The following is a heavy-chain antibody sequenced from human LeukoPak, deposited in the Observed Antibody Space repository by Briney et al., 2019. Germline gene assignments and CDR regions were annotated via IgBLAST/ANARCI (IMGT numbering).Heavy chain of an antibody. CDR2: ISSSGSYI. CDR1: GFTFSDYY. D-gene: IGHD2-15*01. V-gene: IGHV3-11*06. J-gene: IGHJ4*02. Sequence: GGSLRLSRAASGFTFSDYYMTWIRQAPGKGLEWVSYISSSGSYINYADSVKGRFTISRDNAKNSLYLQMNSLRAEDTAVYYCARDGGYCSGGNCYSEDWGQGTLVTVSS. CDR3: ARDGGYCSGGNCYSED.